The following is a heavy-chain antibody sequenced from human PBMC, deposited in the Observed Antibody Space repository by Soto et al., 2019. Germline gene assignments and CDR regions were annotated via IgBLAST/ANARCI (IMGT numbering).Heavy chain of an antibody. V-gene: IGHV3-23*01. CDR3: ARDLTTHDY. CDR1: GFTFSAHA. CDR2: RGTMGA. Sequence: EVQLLESGGGLVQPGGSLRLSCVGSGFTFSAHAITWVRQAPGKGLEWVSTRGTMGAFYADSVNGRFTISRENSKNTVNLQMTSLRGEATAIYYCARDLTTHDYWGQGTVVTVSS. J-gene: IGHJ4*02.